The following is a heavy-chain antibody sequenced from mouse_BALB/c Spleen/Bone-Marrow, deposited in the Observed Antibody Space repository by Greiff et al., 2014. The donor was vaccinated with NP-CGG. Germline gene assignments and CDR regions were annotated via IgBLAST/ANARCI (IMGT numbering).Heavy chain of an antibody. CDR1: GYTFTSYT. Sequence: QVQLQQPGAELARPGASVKMSCKASGYTFTSYTMHWVKQRPGQGLEWIGYINPSSGYTNYNQKFKDKATLTADKSSSTAYMQLSSLTSEDSAVYYCAAGYYGNSGWFAYWGQGTLATVSA. V-gene: IGHV1-4*01. J-gene: IGHJ3*01. D-gene: IGHD2-1*01. CDR2: INPSSGYT. CDR3: AAGYYGNSGWFAY.